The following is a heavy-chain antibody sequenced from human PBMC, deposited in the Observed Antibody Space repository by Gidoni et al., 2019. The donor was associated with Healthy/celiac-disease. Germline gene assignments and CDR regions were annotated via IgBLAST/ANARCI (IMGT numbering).Heavy chain of an antibody. J-gene: IGHJ6*02. CDR3: AGDSGYRLIDYYYGMDV. V-gene: IGHV4-39*01. CDR2: IYYSGST. CDR1: GGSISSSRYY. Sequence: QLQLQESGPGLVKPSETLSLTCTVSGGSISSSRYYWGWIRQPPGKGLEWIGIIYYSGSTYYNPSLKSRVTISVDTSKNQFSLKLSSVTAADTAVYYCAGDSGYRLIDYYYGMDVWGQGTTVTVSS. D-gene: IGHD5-12*01.